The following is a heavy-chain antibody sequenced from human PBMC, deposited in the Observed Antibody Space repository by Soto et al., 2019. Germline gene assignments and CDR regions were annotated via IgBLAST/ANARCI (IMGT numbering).Heavy chain of an antibody. D-gene: IGHD1-26*01. CDR1: GLTFSSHA. CDR3: AIDSDVAGRDY. V-gene: IGHV3-23*01. J-gene: IGHJ4*02. CDR2: ISGSAINT. Sequence: VQLLESGGGLVQPGGSLRLSCAASGLTFSSHALMWVRQAPGKGLEWVSAISGSAINTYYADSVKGRFTISGDNSKNTPQPQTNSRSAEGTAAYYCAIDSDVAGRDYWAQGT.